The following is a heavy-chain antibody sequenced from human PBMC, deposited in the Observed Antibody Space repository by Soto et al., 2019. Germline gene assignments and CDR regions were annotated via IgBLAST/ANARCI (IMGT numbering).Heavy chain of an antibody. CDR3: AKDTSKYSNNWPAYYGLDV. D-gene: IGHD1-1*01. Sequence: PGGSPRLPCSTPGFTLRCFGKPRVRQAPGQGLEWVAVISFDGNNKYYADSVKGRFTISRDNSKNTLSLQMNSLKAEDTAVYYCAKDTSKYSNNWPAYYGLDVWGQGTTVTVSS. V-gene: IGHV3-30*18. CDR2: ISFDGNNK. J-gene: IGHJ6*02. CDR1: GFTLRCFG.